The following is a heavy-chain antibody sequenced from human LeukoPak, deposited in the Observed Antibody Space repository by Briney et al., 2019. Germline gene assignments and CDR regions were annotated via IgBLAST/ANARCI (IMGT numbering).Heavy chain of an antibody. V-gene: IGHV3-53*01. Sequence: PGGSLRISCAASGFTVSSNYMSWVRQAPGKGLEWVSVIYSGGSTYYADSVKGRFTISRDNSKNTLYLQMNSLRAEDTAVYYCAKGHSAHGTGFDCWGQGTLVAVSS. CDR2: IYSGGST. D-gene: IGHD1-14*01. CDR1: GFTVSSNY. J-gene: IGHJ4*02. CDR3: AKGHSAHGTGFDC.